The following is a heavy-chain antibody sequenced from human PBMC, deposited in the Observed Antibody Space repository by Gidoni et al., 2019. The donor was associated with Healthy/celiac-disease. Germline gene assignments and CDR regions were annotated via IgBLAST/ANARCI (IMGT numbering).Heavy chain of an antibody. CDR2: INPSGGST. CDR3: AREIIVVVPASNYYYGMDV. CDR1: GYTFTSYY. V-gene: IGHV1-46*01. D-gene: IGHD2-2*01. Sequence: QVQLVQSGAEVKKPGASVKVSCKASGYTFTSYYMHWVRQAPGQGLEWMGIINPSGGSTSYEQKFQGRVTMTRDTSTSTVYMELSSLRSEDTAVYYCAREIIVVVPASNYYYGMDVWGQGTTVTVSS. J-gene: IGHJ6*02.